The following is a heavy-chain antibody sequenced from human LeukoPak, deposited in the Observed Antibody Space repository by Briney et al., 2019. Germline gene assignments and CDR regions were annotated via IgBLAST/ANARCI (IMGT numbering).Heavy chain of an antibody. CDR1: GGSISSYY. CDR2: IYTSGST. Sequence: SETLSLTCTVSGGSISSYYWSWIRQPAGKGLEWIGRIYTSGSTNYNPSLKSRVTMSVDTSKNQFSLKLSSVTAADTAVCYCARDTVAGLYFDYWGQGTLVTVSS. J-gene: IGHJ4*02. D-gene: IGHD6-19*01. CDR3: ARDTVAGLYFDY. V-gene: IGHV4-4*07.